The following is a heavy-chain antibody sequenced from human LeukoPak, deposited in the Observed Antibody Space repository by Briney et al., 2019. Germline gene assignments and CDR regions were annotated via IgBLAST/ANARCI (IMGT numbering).Heavy chain of an antibody. CDR1: GFTFSSYW. Sequence: GGSLRLSCAASGFTFSSYWMHWVRQVPGKGLVWVSRITNEGSSTSYADSVKGRFTISRDNAKNTLYLQMNSLRAEDTAVYYCARGSSVVALDWGQGTLVTVSS. CDR2: ITNEGSST. J-gene: IGHJ4*02. D-gene: IGHD2-15*01. V-gene: IGHV3-74*01. CDR3: ARGSSVVALD.